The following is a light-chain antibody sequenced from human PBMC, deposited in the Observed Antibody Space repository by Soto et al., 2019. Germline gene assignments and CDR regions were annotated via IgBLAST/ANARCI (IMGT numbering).Light chain of an antibody. CDR1: QSVRHD. CDR3: LQHNSDTRT. J-gene: IGKJ1*01. Sequence: DIQMTQSPSSLSASVGDRVTITCRASQSVRHDLGWYQQRPGKAPKRLIYAASTLPSGVPSRFSSSESGTEFTFTTSRLQPEYYATYYSLQHNSDTRTLGKGTQVDIX. CDR2: AAS. V-gene: IGKV1-17*01.